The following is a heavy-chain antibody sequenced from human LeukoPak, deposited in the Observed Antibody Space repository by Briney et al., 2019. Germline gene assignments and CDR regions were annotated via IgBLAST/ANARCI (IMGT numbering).Heavy chain of an antibody. D-gene: IGHD3-22*01. J-gene: IGHJ3*02. Sequence: GGSLRLSCAGSGFIFSSYSMNWVRQAPGKGLEWVSSISSGSSYIYYADSVKGRFTISRDDAKDSLYLQMNGLRAEDTALYYCARAEYYYESSGQGGIPFDIWGQGTMVTVSS. CDR1: GFIFSSYS. CDR3: ARAEYYYESSGQGGIPFDI. CDR2: ISSGSSYI. V-gene: IGHV3-21*01.